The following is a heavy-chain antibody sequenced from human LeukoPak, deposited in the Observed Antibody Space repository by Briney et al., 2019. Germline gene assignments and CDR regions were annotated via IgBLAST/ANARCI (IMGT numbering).Heavy chain of an antibody. CDR3: ARLVGATDY. CDR1: GFTFSTYA. D-gene: IGHD1-26*01. J-gene: IGHJ4*02. CDR2: ISASGVGT. Sequence: GGSLRLSCAASGFTFSTYAMIWVRQAPGRGLEWVSTISASGVGTYYADSVKGRFTISRDGSKNMLYLQMSSLRAEDTAVYYCARLVGATDYWGQGTLVTVSS. V-gene: IGHV3-23*01.